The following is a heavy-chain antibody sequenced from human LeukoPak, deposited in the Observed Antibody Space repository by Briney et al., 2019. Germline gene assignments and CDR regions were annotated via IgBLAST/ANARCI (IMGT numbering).Heavy chain of an antibody. D-gene: IGHD6-6*01. J-gene: IGHJ3*02. CDR3: ARDYSSSIAARSSRSTLAAFDI. CDR2: INTDGSST. CDR1: GFTFNKYW. Sequence: GGSLRLSCAASGFTFNKYWMHWVRQAPGKGLVWVSRINTDGSSTTYADSVKGRFTISRDNTKDTLYLQMNSLRVEDTAVYYCARDYSSSIAARSSRSTLAAFDIWGQGTMVTVSS. V-gene: IGHV3-74*03.